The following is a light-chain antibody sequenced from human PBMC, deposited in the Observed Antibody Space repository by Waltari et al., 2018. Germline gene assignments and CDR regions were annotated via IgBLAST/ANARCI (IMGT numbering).Light chain of an antibody. V-gene: IGKV3-20*01. CDR2: GAS. CDR3: QKYEALPAT. CDR1: QSVGRY. Sequence: EIVLTQSQGTLSLSPGERATSSCRASQSVGRYLAWYQQKPGQAPRLLIYGASTRATGIPDRFSGSGSGTDFSLIISRLEPEDFAVYFCQKYEALPATFGQGTKVEIK. J-gene: IGKJ1*01.